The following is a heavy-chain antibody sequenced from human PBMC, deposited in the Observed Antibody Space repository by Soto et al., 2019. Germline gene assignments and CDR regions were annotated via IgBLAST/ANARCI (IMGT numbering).Heavy chain of an antibody. D-gene: IGHD2-2*01. V-gene: IGHV5-10-1*01. CDR1: GYSFTAYW. CDR3: TRRASSSFYHFDF. Sequence: PGESLKISCQASGYSFTAYWITWVRQVPGKGLEWMATIDPSDSYVDYSPSFRGHVTFSVDRSITTVYLQWNSLKASDSAMYFCTRRASSSFYHFDFWGQGALVTV. J-gene: IGHJ4*02. CDR2: IDPSDSYV.